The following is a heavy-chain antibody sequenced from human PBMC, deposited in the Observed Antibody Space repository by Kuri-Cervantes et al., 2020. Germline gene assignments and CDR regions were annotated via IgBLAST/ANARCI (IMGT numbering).Heavy chain of an antibody. D-gene: IGHD3-22*01. CDR1: GYTFTSYG. CDR2: ISAYNGNT. J-gene: IGHJ5*02. V-gene: IGHV1-18*01. CDR3: TTYYYDSSGYYGGFDP. Sequence: ASVKVSCKASGYTFTSYGISWVRQAPGQGLEWMGWISAYNGNTNYAQKFQGRVTMTEDTSTDTAYMELSSLRSEDTAVCYCTTYYYDSSGYYGGFDPWGQGTLVTVSS.